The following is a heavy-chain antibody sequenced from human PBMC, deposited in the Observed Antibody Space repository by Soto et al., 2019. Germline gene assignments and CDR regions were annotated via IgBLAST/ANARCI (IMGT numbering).Heavy chain of an antibody. CDR3: AGRGAPDGGYSNYPLPY. J-gene: IGHJ4*02. CDR2: IYSGGST. D-gene: IGHD4-4*01. CDR1: GFTVSSNY. Sequence: GGSLRLSCAASGFTVSSNYMSWVRQAPGKGLEWVSVIYSGGSTYYADSVKGRFTISRDNSKNTLYLQMNSLRAEDTAVYYCAGRGAPDGGYSNYPLPYWGQGTLVTVSS. V-gene: IGHV3-53*01.